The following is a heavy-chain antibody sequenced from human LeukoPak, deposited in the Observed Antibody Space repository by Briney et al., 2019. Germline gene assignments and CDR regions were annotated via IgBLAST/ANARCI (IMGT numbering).Heavy chain of an antibody. D-gene: IGHD6-19*01. J-gene: IGHJ4*02. CDR3: ARRSGIAVAGAFDY. CDR2: ISGSGDST. V-gene: IGHV3-23*01. Sequence: PGGSLRLSCAASGFTFSSYAMSWVRQAPGKGLEWVSAISGSGDSTYYADSVKGRFTISRDNSKNTLYLQMNSLRAEDTALYNWARRSGIAVAGAFDYWAQGTLVTVPS. CDR1: GFTFSSYA.